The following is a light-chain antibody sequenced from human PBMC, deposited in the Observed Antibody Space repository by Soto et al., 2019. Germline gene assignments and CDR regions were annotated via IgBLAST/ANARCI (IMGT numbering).Light chain of an antibody. J-gene: IGKJ1*01. Sequence: EIVMTQSPATLSVSPGERATLSCRASQSVSSNVAWYQHRPGQAPRLLIYRASTRATGVPARFSGSGSGTEFTLTISSLQSEDFTVYSCLQYHNLWAFGQGTKVDI. CDR3: LQYHNLWA. CDR1: QSVSSN. CDR2: RAS. V-gene: IGKV3-15*01.